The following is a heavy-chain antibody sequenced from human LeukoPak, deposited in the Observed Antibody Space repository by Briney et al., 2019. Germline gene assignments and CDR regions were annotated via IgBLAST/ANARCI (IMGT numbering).Heavy chain of an antibody. CDR3: ARGGCSGGSCYTYQDY. V-gene: IGHV3-21*01. CDR1: GFTFSSYS. J-gene: IGHJ4*02. D-gene: IGHD2-15*01. Sequence: GGSLRLSCAASGFTFSSYSMNWVRQAPGKGLEWVSSISSSSSYICYADSVKGRFTISRDNAKNSLYLQMNSLRAEDTAVYYCARGGCSGGSCYTYQDYWGQGTLVTVSS. CDR2: ISSSSSYI.